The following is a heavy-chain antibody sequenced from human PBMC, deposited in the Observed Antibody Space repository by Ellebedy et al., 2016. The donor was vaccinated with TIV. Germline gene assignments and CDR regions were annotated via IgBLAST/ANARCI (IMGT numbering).Heavy chain of an antibody. V-gene: IGHV4-34*01. Sequence: SETLSLXXAVYGGSFSGYYWTWVRQPPGKGLEWIGEINDSGSSNYNPSLRSRVTISVDTSKNQFSLKLSSVSAADTALYYCARGRRYSDSTGYYLDSWGRGTLGNVSS. CDR2: INDSGSS. J-gene: IGHJ4*02. CDR1: GGSFSGYY. CDR3: ARGRRYSDSTGYYLDS. D-gene: IGHD2/OR15-2a*01.